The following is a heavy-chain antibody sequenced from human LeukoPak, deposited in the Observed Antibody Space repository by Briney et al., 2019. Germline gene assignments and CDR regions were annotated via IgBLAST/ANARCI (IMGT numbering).Heavy chain of an antibody. CDR2: IYPNSGGT. CDR3: ARFTSQFGFDP. D-gene: IGHD3-16*01. J-gene: IGHJ5*02. V-gene: IGHV1-2*02. CDR1: GYTFSGHY. Sequence: ASVKVSCKASGYTFSGHYMHWVRQAPGQGLEWMGWIYPNSGGTNYAQKFQGRVTMTRDTSISTAYMELRRLKSDDTAMYYCARFTSQFGFDPWGQGTLVTVSS.